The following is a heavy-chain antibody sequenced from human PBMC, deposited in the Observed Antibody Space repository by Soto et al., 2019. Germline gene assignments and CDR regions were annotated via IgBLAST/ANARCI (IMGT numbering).Heavy chain of an antibody. D-gene: IGHD3-10*01. V-gene: IGHV1-3*01. CDR3: ATDLITMVRGVT. J-gene: IGHJ5*02. Sequence: GASVKVSCKASGYTFTKYVMHWVRQAPGQRLEWMGWIDAGNGNTVYLQKFQGRVTMTEDTSTDTAYMELSSLRSEDTAVYYCATDLITMVRGVTWGQGTLVTVSS. CDR2: IDAGNGNT. CDR1: GYTFTKYV.